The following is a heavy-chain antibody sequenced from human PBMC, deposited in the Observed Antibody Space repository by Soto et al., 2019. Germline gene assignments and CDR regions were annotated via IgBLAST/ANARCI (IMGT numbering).Heavy chain of an antibody. CDR3: ARDSGRSDVVPAAISAMDV. CDR2: IIPMFGIA. CDR1: GGNRYT. D-gene: IGHD2-2*01. Sequence: QVQLVQSGAEVKKPGSSVKVSCKGSGGNRYTITWVRQAPGQGLEWMGRIIPMFGIATYAQNFQGRVTISADKSTSTAYRELGSLRSKDTAVYYCARDSGRSDVVPAAISAMDVWGQGTTVTVSS. J-gene: IGHJ6*02. V-gene: IGHV1-69*08.